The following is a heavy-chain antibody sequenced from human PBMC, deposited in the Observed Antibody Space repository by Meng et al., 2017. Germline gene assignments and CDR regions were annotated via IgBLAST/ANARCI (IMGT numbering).Heavy chain of an antibody. Sequence: VQLVGSGGGVVQPGSSLSLSCAASGFTFGSYAMHWVRQAPGKGLEWVAVISYDGSNKYYADSVKGRFTISRDNSKNTLYLQMNSLRAEDTAVYYCARVQQWLAYDYWGQGTLVTVSS. CDR2: ISYDGSNK. CDR3: ARVQQWLAYDY. V-gene: IGHV3-30*01. CDR1: GFTFGSYA. D-gene: IGHD6-19*01. J-gene: IGHJ4*02.